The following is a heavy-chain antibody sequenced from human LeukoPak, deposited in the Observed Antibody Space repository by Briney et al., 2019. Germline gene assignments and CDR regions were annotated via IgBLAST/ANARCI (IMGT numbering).Heavy chain of an antibody. CDR1: GYSFTTYW. Sequence: GESLKISCKTSGYSFTTYWIAWVRQMPGKGLEWMGIIYPADSNTKYSPSFQGQVTISADRSISTAYLQWSSLKASDTAMYYCAKSGQTGFDFDYWGQGTLVTVSS. J-gene: IGHJ4*02. V-gene: IGHV5-51*01. CDR2: IYPADSNT. CDR3: AKSGQTGFDFDY. D-gene: IGHD5-12*01.